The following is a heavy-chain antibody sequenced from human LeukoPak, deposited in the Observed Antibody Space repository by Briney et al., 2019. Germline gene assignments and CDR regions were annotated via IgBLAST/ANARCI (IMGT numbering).Heavy chain of an antibody. D-gene: IGHD5-18*01. V-gene: IGHV3-48*01. CDR3: AGGYSYGRGVDY. J-gene: IGHJ4*02. CDR1: RLTFSTYS. Sequence: GGSLRLSCAASRLTFSTYSINWVRQAPGKGLEWVSYISSSTSTIYYADSVKGRFTISRDNAKDSLYLQMNSLRAEDTAVYYCAGGYSYGRGVDYWGQGTLVTVSS. CDR2: ISSSTSTI.